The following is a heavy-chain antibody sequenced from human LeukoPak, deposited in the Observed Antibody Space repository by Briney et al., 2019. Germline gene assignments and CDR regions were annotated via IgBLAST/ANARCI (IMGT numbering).Heavy chain of an antibody. J-gene: IGHJ1*01. CDR1: GFTFSSYA. V-gene: IGHV3-30-3*01. D-gene: IGHD3-22*01. CDR2: ISYDGSNK. Sequence: GGSLRLSCAASGFTFSSYAMHWVRQAPGKGLEWVAVISYDGSNKYYADSVKGRFTISRDNSKNTLYLQMNSLRAEDTAVYYCARDYSYYYDSSGYPEHWGQGTLVTVSS. CDR3: ARDYSYYYDSSGYPEH.